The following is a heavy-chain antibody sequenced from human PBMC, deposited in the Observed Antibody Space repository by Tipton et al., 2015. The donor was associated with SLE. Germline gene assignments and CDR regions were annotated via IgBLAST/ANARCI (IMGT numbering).Heavy chain of an antibody. CDR3: AKDRQSNRLVDAFDI. J-gene: IGHJ3*02. CDR1: GFSFSLYE. Sequence: SLRLSCSASGFSFSLYEMNWVRQAPGKGLEWVAHITGNGDTMYNEDSVKGRFTISRDNSKNTLYLHMNSLRVEDAALYYCAKDRQSNRLVDAFDIWGQGTMVTVSS. V-gene: IGHV3-48*03. D-gene: IGHD2-8*02. CDR2: ITGNGDTM.